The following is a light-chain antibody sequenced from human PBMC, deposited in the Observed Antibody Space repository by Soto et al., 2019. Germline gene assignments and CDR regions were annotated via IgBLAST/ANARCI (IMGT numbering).Light chain of an antibody. Sequence: DIQMTQSPPSLSASVVDTITITFRASQSISTYLDWYQVTPGKAPKVLIYAASTLQAGVPSRFSGSGSGTDFTLTINSLQPEDFATYYCQQNYNLPPWTFGQGTKVDIK. V-gene: IGKV1-39*01. CDR3: QQNYNLPPWT. CDR1: QSISTY. J-gene: IGKJ1*01. CDR2: AAS.